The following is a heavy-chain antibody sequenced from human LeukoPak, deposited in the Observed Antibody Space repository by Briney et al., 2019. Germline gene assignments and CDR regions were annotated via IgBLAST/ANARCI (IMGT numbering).Heavy chain of an antibody. CDR1: GFTFSSYA. CDR3: AREYDDFWSGYYFDY. Sequence: GGSLRLSCAASGFTFSSYAMSWVRQAPGKGLEWVSSISSSSYIYYADSVKGRFTISRDNAKNSLYLQMNSLRAEDTAVYYCAREYDDFWSGYYFDYWGQGTLVTVSS. CDR2: ISSSSYI. V-gene: IGHV3-21*01. J-gene: IGHJ4*02. D-gene: IGHD3-3*01.